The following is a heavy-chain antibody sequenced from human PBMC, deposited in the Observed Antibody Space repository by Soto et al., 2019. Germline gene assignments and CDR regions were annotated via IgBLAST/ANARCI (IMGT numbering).Heavy chain of an antibody. Sequence: QVQLVESGGGVVQPGRSLRLSCAASGFTFSSYGMHWVRQAPGKGLEWVAVIWYDGSNKYYADSVKGRFTISRDNSKNTLYLQMNSLRAEDTAVYYCAGDLGHSSSWYYFDYWGQGTLVTVSS. J-gene: IGHJ4*02. CDR1: GFTFSSYG. CDR2: IWYDGSNK. D-gene: IGHD6-13*01. CDR3: AGDLGHSSSWYYFDY. V-gene: IGHV3-33*01.